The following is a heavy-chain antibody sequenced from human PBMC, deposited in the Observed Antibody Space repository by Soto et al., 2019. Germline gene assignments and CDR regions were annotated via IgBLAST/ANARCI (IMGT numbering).Heavy chain of an antibody. D-gene: IGHD5-18*01. CDR3: TRVATAVPD. V-gene: IGHV4-59*12. J-gene: IGHJ4*02. CDR2: IYYRGTT. CDR1: SVPLNFYH. Sequence: LSVTCNVSSVPLNFYHWSWIRQPPGKELEWIGNIYYRGTTNYNPSLQVRVTMSIDTSKNQFFLMLTSVTAADTAVYYCTRVATAVPDWGRGVLFTVSS.